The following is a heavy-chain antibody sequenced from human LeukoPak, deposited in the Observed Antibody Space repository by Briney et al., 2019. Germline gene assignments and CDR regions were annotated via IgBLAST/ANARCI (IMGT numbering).Heavy chain of an antibody. CDR2: INTNTGNP. CDR3: ARALPLFYGGNPYYFDY. J-gene: IGHJ4*02. D-gene: IGHD4-23*01. Sequence: ASVKVSCKASGYTFTSYAMNWVRQAPGQGLEWMGWINTNTGNPTYAQGFTGRFVFSLDTSVSTAYLQISSLKAEDSAVYYCARALPLFYGGNPYYFDYWGQGTLVTVSS. V-gene: IGHV7-4-1*02. CDR1: GYTFTSYA.